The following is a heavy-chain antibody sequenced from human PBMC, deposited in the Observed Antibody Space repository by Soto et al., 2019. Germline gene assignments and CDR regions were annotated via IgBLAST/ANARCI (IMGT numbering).Heavy chain of an antibody. CDR1: VFTFSIYA. J-gene: IGHJ6*01. D-gene: IGHD2-2*01. Sequence: WGSLRISCATSVFTFSIYAMSWVRQAPGKGLDWVSAISGSGGSTYYADSVKGRFTISRDNSKNTLYLQMNSLRAEDTAVYYCAKDSTDRSSTSCYRYYYYGMDVWGHGTTVTVSS. CDR2: ISGSGGST. V-gene: IGHV3-23*01. CDR3: AKDSTDRSSTSCYRYYYYGMDV.